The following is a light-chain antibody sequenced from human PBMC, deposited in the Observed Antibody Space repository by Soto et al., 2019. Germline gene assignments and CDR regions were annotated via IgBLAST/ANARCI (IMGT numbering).Light chain of an antibody. J-gene: IGKJ1*01. V-gene: IGKV3-20*01. CDR3: QQFGRSPPSWT. CDR1: QSVSSNY. CDR2: GAS. Sequence: ETVLTQSPGTLSLSPGERATLSCRASQSVSSNYLAWYQQKPGQAPRLLIYGASTRATGIPDRFSGSGSGTDLTLTISSLEPVVFAVYYCQQFGRSPPSWTFGQGTKVEIK.